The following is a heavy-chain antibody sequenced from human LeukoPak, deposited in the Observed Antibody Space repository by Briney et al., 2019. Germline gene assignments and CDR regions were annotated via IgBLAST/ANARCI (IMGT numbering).Heavy chain of an antibody. D-gene: IGHD1-7*01. CDR1: GGTFSSYA. CDR3: ARAGLELREIDP. Sequence: SVKVSCKASGGTFSSYAISWVRQAPGQGLEWMGRIIPISGTANYAQKFQGRVAITTDESTSTAYMELSSLRSDDTALYYCARAGLELREIDPWGQGTLVTVSS. J-gene: IGHJ5*02. V-gene: IGHV1-69*05. CDR2: IIPISGTA.